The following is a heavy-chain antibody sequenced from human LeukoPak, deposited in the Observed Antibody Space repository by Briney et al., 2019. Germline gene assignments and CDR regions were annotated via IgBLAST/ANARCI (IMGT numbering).Heavy chain of an antibody. CDR2: IYSSGNT. V-gene: IGHV4-4*07. CDR3: ARDYGDYLFDY. CDR1: GGSISNYY. J-gene: IGHJ4*02. Sequence: SETLSLTCTVSGGSISNYYWGWIRQPAGKGLEWIGRIYSSGNTNYNPSLKSRITLSVDTSKNQFSRNLRSVTAADTAVYYCARDYGDYLFDYWGQGTLVTVSS. D-gene: IGHD4-17*01.